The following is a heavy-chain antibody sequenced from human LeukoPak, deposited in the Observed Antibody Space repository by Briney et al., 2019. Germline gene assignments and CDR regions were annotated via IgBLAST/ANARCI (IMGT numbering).Heavy chain of an antibody. CDR3: ASERYYYDSSGYYHYYYYGMDV. J-gene: IGHJ6*02. CDR1: GYTFTSYG. CDR2: ISAYNGNT. D-gene: IGHD3-22*01. Sequence: ASVKVSCKASGYTFTSYGISWVRQAPGQGLEWMGWISAYNGNTNYAQKLQGRVTMTTDTSTSTAYMKLRSLRSDDTAVYYCASERYYYDSSGYYHYYYYGMDVWGQGTTVTVSS. V-gene: IGHV1-18*01.